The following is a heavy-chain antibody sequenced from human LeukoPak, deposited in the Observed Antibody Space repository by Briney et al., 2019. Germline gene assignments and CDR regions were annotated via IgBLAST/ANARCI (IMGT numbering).Heavy chain of an antibody. D-gene: IGHD6-6*01. V-gene: IGHV3-7*01. CDR2: IKQDGSRR. CDR3: ARGAFDYISSSGEWMGDY. Sequence: HSGGSLRLSCAASGFTFSSYAMSWVRQAPGKGLEWVANIKQDGSRRYYVDSVKGRFTISRDNAKNSLYLQMNNLRAEDTAVYYCARGAFDYISSSGEWMGDYWGQGTLVTVSS. J-gene: IGHJ4*02. CDR1: GFTFSSYA.